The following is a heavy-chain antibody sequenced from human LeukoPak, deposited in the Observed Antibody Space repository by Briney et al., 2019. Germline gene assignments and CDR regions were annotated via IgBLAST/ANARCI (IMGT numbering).Heavy chain of an antibody. CDR3: ARVWEYGSGWLGYYYYYYMDV. D-gene: IGHD6-19*01. Sequence: GASVKVSCKASGYTFTSYGISWVRQAPGQGLEWMGWISAYNGNTNYAQKLQGRVTMTTDTSTSTAYMELRSLRSDDTAVYYCARVWEYGSGWLGYYYYYYMDVWGKGTTVTVSS. V-gene: IGHV1-18*01. CDR1: GYTFTSYG. CDR2: ISAYNGNT. J-gene: IGHJ6*03.